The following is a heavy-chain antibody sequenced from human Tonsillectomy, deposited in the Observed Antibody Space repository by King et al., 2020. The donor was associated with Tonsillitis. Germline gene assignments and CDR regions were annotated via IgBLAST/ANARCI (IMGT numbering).Heavy chain of an antibody. CDR2: IYPGDSDT. Sequence: EVQLVESGAEVKKPGESLKISCKGSGYSFTSYWIGWVRQMPGKGLEWMGIIYPGDSDTRYSPSFQGQVTISADKSISTAYLQWRSLKASDTAMYYCARPCRNCNSSGWYWFDPWGQGTLVTVSS. J-gene: IGHJ5*02. V-gene: IGHV5-51*01. CDR3: ARPCRNCNSSGWYWFDP. CDR1: GYSFTSYW. D-gene: IGHD6-19*01.